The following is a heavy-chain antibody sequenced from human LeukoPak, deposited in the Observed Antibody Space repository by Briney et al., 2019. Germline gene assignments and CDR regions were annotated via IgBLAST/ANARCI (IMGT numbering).Heavy chain of an antibody. D-gene: IGHD3-9*01. V-gene: IGHV4-34*01. J-gene: IGHJ2*01. Sequence: PSETLSLTCAVYGGSFSGYYWSWIRQPPGKGLEWIGEINHSGSTNYNPSLKSRVTISVDTSKNQFSLKLSSVTAADTAVYYCARGSRATGLNWYFDLWGRGTLVTVSS. CDR1: GGSFSGYY. CDR2: INHSGST. CDR3: ARGSRATGLNWYFDL.